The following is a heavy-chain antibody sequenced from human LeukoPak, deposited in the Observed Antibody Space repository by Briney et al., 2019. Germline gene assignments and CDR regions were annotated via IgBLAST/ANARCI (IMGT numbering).Heavy chain of an antibody. CDR1: GXFFTSYW. Sequence: HGESLRISCGGSGXFFTSYWSSWVRQMPGEGLEWMGRINPSNSYINYNPSFQGHVTFSVDKSIATAYLQWTTLMASDTAMYYCARGGGLDDYWGQGTLVTVSS. V-gene: IGHV5-10-1*01. J-gene: IGHJ4*02. CDR3: ARGGGLDDY. CDR2: INPSNSYI. D-gene: IGHD2-15*01.